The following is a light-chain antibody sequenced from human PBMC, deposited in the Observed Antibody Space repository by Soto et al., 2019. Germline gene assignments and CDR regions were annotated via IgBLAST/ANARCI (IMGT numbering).Light chain of an antibody. CDR3: QQYDSLPT. V-gene: IGKV1-33*01. CDR1: QDIKNY. J-gene: IGKJ4*01. CDR2: DAS. Sequence: DIQMTQSPSSLSASVGDRVTIACQASQDIKNYLNWYQHKPGKAPKLLIYDASNLETGVPSRFSGSGSGTDFTFTISSLQPEDIATYYCQQYDSLPTFGGGTKVEIK.